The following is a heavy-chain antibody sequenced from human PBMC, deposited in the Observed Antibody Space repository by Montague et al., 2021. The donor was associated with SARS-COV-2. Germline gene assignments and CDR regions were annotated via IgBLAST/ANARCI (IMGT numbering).Heavy chain of an antibody. CDR1: GGSISSGDYY. Sequence: TLSLTCTVSGGSISSGDYYWSWIRQHPGKGLEWIGYIYYSGSTYYNPSLKSRVTISVGTSKNQFSLKLSSVTAADTAVYYCARGGSYSSGWYGVDYYYGMDVWGQGTTVTVSS. J-gene: IGHJ6*02. CDR2: IYYSGST. D-gene: IGHD6-19*01. V-gene: IGHV4-31*03. CDR3: ARGGSYSSGWYGVDYYYGMDV.